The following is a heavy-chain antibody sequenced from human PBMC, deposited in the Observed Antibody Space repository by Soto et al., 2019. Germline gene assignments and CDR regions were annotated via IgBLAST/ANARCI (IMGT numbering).Heavy chain of an antibody. Sequence: GGSLRLSCAASGFTFSSYSMNWVRQAPGKGLEWVSYISSSSSTIYYADSVKGRFTISRDNAKNSLYLQMNSLRDEDTAVYYRARPFYYDSSGYGVNYYGMDVWGQGTTVTVSS. CDR2: ISSSSSTI. V-gene: IGHV3-48*02. CDR1: GFTFSSYS. D-gene: IGHD3-22*01. J-gene: IGHJ6*02. CDR3: ARPFYYDSSGYGVNYYGMDV.